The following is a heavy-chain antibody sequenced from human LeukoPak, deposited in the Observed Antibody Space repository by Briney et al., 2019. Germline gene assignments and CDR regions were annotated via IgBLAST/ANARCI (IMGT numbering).Heavy chain of an antibody. J-gene: IGHJ4*02. CDR3: ARDAHYYDSSGYFRAPFEY. CDR1: GFNFRNYD. D-gene: IGHD3-22*01. V-gene: IGHV3-23*01. CDR2: ISGSGGAT. Sequence: GGTLRLSCVGSGFNFRNYDMSWVRQAPGKGLEWVSEISGSGGATDFADSVKGRFTISRDNSKNTLFLQMNSLRAEDTAVYYCARDAHYYDSSGYFRAPFEYWGQGTLVTVSS.